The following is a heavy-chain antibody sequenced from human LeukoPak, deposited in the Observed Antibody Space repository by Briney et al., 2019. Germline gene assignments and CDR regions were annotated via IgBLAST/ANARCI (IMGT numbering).Heavy chain of an antibody. CDR2: IRSTDGAI. D-gene: IGHD3-9*01. J-gene: IGHJ4*02. Sequence: GGFLRLSCAASGFTFRLYSMNWVRQAPGKGLEWLSYIRSTDGAIAYADSVKGRFTISRDDAKNSPYLQMNSLRDEDTAVYYCARDRDWAFDYWGQGTLITVSS. CDR1: GFTFRLYS. V-gene: IGHV3-48*02. CDR3: ARDRDWAFDY.